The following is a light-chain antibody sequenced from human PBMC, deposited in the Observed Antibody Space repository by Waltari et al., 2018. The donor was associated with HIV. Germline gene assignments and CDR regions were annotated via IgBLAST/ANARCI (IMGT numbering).Light chain of an antibody. J-gene: IGKJ4*01. CDR3: QQSYSIPLT. CDR1: QSISTY. CDR2: AAS. V-gene: IGKV1-39*01. Sequence: DIQMTQSPSSLSASVGDRVTITCRASQSISTYLNWYQQKPRKAPQLLIYAASNLQSGVPSRFSGSGARTEFTLTISSLQREDFATYYCQQSYSIPLTLGGGTKVEIK.